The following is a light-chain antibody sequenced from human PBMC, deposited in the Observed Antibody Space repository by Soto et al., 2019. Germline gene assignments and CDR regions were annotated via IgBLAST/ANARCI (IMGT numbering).Light chain of an antibody. CDR1: SSDVGGYNY. Sequence: QSALTQPRSVSGSPGQSVTISCTGTSSDVGGYNYVSWYQQHPGKAPKLMIYDVSKRPSGAPDRFSGSKSGNTASLTISGLQAEDEADYYCCSYAGSYTFDYVFGTGTKVTVL. V-gene: IGLV2-11*01. J-gene: IGLJ1*01. CDR2: DVS. CDR3: CSYAGSYTFDYV.